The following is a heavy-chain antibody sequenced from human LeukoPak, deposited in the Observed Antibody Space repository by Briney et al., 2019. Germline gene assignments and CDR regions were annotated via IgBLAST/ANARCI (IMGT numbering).Heavy chain of an antibody. CDR3: ATYDNWVAGDV. D-gene: IGHD1-1*01. J-gene: IGHJ6*02. CDR2: INKDGSEE. Sequence: GGSLRLSCAASEFMFSDYWMSWVRQAPGKGPEGVASINKDGSEEYYADSVKGQFTVSRDNAKNSLFLQMNNLRVEDTAIYYCATYDNWVAGDVWGQGTTVSVSS. CDR1: EFMFSDYW. V-gene: IGHV3-7*01.